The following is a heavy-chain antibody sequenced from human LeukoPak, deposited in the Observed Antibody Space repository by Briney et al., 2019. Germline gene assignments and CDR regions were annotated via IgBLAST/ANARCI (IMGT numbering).Heavy chain of an antibody. D-gene: IGHD3-10*01. CDR2: IYYSGST. V-gene: IGHV4-39*07. J-gene: IGHJ4*02. Sequence: PSETLSLTCTVSGGSISSSSYYWGWIRQPPGKGLEWIGSIYYSGSTYYNPSLKSRVTISVDTSKSQFSLKLSSVTAADTAVYYCARGALWFGEFVDYWGQGTLVTVSS. CDR1: GGSISSSSYY. CDR3: ARGALWFGEFVDY.